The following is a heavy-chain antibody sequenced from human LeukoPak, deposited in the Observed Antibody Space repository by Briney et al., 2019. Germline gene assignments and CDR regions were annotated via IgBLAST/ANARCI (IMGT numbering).Heavy chain of an antibody. V-gene: IGHV1-69*04. Sequence: SVKVSCKASGGTFSSYAISWVRQAPGQGLEWMGRIIPILGIANYAQKFQGRVTITADKSTSTAYVKLSSPRSEDTAVYYCARGVPPIRRITMMAAGYAFDIWGQGTMVTVSS. CDR2: IIPILGIA. J-gene: IGHJ3*02. CDR1: GGTFSSYA. CDR3: ARGVPPIRRITMMAAGYAFDI. D-gene: IGHD3-22*01.